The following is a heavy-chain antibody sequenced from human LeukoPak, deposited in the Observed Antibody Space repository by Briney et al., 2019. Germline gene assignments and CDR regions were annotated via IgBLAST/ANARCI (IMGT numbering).Heavy chain of an antibody. D-gene: IGHD3-22*01. CDR1: GITFSHYW. Sequence: RGSLRLSCEASGITFSHYWMHWARQAPGKGLVWVSRTNTDGSSTSYMDSVKGRFTISRDNAKNTIYLQMNSLRAEDTAVYYCVPSDSSGLDWGQGTLVTVSS. CDR2: TNTDGSST. J-gene: IGHJ4*02. CDR3: VPSDSSGLD. V-gene: IGHV3-74*01.